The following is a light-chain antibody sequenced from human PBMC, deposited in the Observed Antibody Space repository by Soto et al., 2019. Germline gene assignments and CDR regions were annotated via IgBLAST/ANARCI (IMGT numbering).Light chain of an antibody. J-gene: IGKJ1*01. Sequence: EIVLTQSPGTLSLSPGERATLSCRASQSVSSNYLAWYQQKPGQAPRLLIYGASSRATGIQDRFSGSGSGTAFSLTISRLEPEDFVVYYCQQYGSSPWTFGQGTKVEIK. CDR1: QSVSSNY. CDR2: GAS. V-gene: IGKV3-20*01. CDR3: QQYGSSPWT.